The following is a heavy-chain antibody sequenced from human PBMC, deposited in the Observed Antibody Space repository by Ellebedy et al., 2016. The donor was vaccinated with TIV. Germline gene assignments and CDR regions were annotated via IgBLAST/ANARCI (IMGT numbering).Heavy chain of an antibody. CDR3: ARDTAGTMIRGVIHF. CDR1: GYIFTSYG. D-gene: IGHD3-10*01. V-gene: IGHV1-18*01. Sequence: AASVKVSCKASGYIFTSYGINWVRQAPGQGLEWMGWVSTYDGHTNYAQRFQDRVTMTTDASTSTAYMEMRGLGSDDKDVYFCARDTAGTMIRGVIHFWGQGTLVTVSS. CDR2: VSTYDGHT. J-gene: IGHJ4*02.